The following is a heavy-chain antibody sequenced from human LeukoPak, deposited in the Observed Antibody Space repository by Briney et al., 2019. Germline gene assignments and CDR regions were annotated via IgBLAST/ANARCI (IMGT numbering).Heavy chain of an antibody. Sequence: GGSLRLSCAASGFTFSSYSMNWVRQAPGKGLEWVSYISSSSSTIYYADSVKGRFTISRDNAKNSLYLQMNSLRAEDTAVYYCARADLPARVTGTSEGYWGQGTLVTVSS. CDR1: GFTFSSYS. J-gene: IGHJ4*02. D-gene: IGHD1-7*01. CDR3: ARADLPARVTGTSEGY. V-gene: IGHV3-48*01. CDR2: ISSSSSTI.